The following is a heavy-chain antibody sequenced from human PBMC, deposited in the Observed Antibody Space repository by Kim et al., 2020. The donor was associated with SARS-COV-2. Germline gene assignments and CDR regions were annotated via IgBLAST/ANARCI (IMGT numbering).Heavy chain of an antibody. Sequence: SVKVSCKASGGTFSSYAISWVRQAPGQGLEWMGGIIPIFGTANYAQKFQGRVTITADESTSTAYMKRSSLRSEDTAVHYCAAYSYGGPPHWGQGTLVTV. CDR2: IIPIFGTA. CDR1: GGTFSSYA. D-gene: IGHD5-18*01. J-gene: IGHJ4*02. V-gene: IGHV1-69*13. CDR3: AAYSYGGPPH.